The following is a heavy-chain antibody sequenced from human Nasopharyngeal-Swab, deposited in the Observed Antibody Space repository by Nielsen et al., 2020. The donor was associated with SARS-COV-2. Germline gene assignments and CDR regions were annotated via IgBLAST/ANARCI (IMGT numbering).Heavy chain of an antibody. J-gene: IGHJ6*02. D-gene: IGHD5-18*01. CDR2: ISSSSSYI. CDR3: ARDRVTAMVPLYYYYYGMDV. V-gene: IGHV3-21*01. CDR1: GFTFSSYS. Sequence: GESLKISCAASGFTFSSYSMNWVRQAPGKGLEWVSSISSSSSYIYYADSVTGRFTISRDNAKNSLYLQMNSLRAEDTAVYYCARDRVTAMVPLYYYYYGMDVWGQGTTVTVSS.